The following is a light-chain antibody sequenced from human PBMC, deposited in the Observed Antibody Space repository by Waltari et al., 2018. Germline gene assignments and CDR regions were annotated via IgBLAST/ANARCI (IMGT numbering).Light chain of an antibody. V-gene: IGKV3-15*01. CDR1: QSVRNN. Sequence: EIVMTQSPATLSVSPGERATLSCRASQSVRNNLVWDQHKPGQAPRLLIFVASSRVTGIPARFSGSGSGTEFTLTISSLQSEDFAVYYCQQYNNWPPWTFGQGTKVEIK. CDR3: QQYNNWPPWT. J-gene: IGKJ1*01. CDR2: VAS.